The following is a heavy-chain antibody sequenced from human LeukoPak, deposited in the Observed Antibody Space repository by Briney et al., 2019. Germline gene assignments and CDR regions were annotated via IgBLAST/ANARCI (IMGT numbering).Heavy chain of an antibody. CDR1: GDSVSGYY. Sequence: KPSETLSLTCTVSGDSVSGYYGSWIRQPPGKGLEWIGYFYTSANTNYNPSLKSRVTISVDTSKNQFSLKLSSMTAADTAVYYCARETEYYFDYWGQGTLVTVSS. J-gene: IGHJ4*02. D-gene: IGHD1-1*01. V-gene: IGHV4-59*02. CDR2: FYTSANT. CDR3: ARETEYYFDY.